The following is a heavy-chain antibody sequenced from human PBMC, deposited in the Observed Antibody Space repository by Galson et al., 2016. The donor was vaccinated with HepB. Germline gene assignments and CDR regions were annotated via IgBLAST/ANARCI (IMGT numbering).Heavy chain of an antibody. CDR3: ARGDRRYCSGGSCYSDYYYGMDV. J-gene: IGHJ6*02. CDR2: LYRDGST. CDR1: GLTVSGDY. Sequence: SLRLSCAVSGLTVSGDYMSWVRQAPGKGLEWVSVLYRDGSTYYADSVEGRFTISRDNSRNTLYLQMNSLRAEDTAVYYCARGDRRYCSGGSCYSDYYYGMDVWGQGTTVTVSS. D-gene: IGHD2-15*01. V-gene: IGHV3-53*01.